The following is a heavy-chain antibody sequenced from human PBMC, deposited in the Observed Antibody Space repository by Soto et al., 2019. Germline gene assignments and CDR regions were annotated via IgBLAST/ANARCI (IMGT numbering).Heavy chain of an antibody. D-gene: IGHD4-17*01. CDR3: AMFTVTTWFDP. Sequence: GGSLRLSCAASEFSFSDYWMAWVRQAPGKGLEWVANLDQGGGEKHYGDSVKGRFTISRDNAKNSLYLQMNSLRAEDTAVYYCAMFTVTTWFDPWGQGTLVTVSS. CDR2: LDQGGGEK. V-gene: IGHV3-7*02. CDR1: EFSFSDYW. J-gene: IGHJ5*02.